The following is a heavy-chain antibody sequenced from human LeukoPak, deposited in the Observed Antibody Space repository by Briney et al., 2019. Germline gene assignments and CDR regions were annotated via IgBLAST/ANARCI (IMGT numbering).Heavy chain of an antibody. CDR1: GFSISGYW. CDR2: INSDGSST. V-gene: IGHV3-74*01. J-gene: IGHJ4*02. Sequence: GGSLRLSCAASGFSISGYWMHWVRQVPGKGLVWVSRINSDGSSTYYADSVKGRFTISRDNAKNTLYLQMNSLRAEDTAVYYCASPSDYYDSKGAFDYWGQGTLVTVSS. CDR3: ASPSDYYDSKGAFDY. D-gene: IGHD3-22*01.